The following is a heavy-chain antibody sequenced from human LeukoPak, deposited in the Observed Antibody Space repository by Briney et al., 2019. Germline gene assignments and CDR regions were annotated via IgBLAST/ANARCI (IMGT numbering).Heavy chain of an antibody. CDR1: GFSFISYW. J-gene: IGHJ4*02. CDR3: AGCAGNSCYFDY. V-gene: IGHV3-7*01. Sequence: PGGSLRLSCAASGFSFISYWMSWVRQAPGKGPDWEANIKQDGSAKNYVDSVKGRFTISRDIAKNSLYLQLNSLRAEDTAVYYCAGCAGNSCYFDYWGQGTLVIVSS. D-gene: IGHD1-1*01. CDR2: IKQDGSAK.